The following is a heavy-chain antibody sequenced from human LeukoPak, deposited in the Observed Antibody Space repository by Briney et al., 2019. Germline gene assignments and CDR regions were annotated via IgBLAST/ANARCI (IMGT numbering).Heavy chain of an antibody. CDR3: ARDWYDNSDAFDI. CDR2: IWYDGSNK. D-gene: IGHD3-9*01. J-gene: IGHJ3*02. Sequence: GGSLRLSCAASGFSFNNSDMHWVRQAPGKGLDWVTFIWYDGSNKYYADSVKGRFTVHRDNSKNTLYLQMNSLRAEDTAVYYCARDWYDNSDAFDIWGQGTMVTVSS. CDR1: GFSFNNSD. V-gene: IGHV3-33*01.